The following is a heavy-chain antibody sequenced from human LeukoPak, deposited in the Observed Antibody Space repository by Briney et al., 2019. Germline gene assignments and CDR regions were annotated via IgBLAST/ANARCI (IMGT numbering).Heavy chain of an antibody. D-gene: IGHD1-26*01. CDR2: ISGDGGNT. V-gene: IGHV3-23*01. Sequence: PGGSLRLSCAASRFTFTSYAMSWVRQAPGKGLEWLSAISGDGGNTYYADPVKGPFTITRDTSNNTIYLQKNSMRAEDKAVYYCAKDKYSGSYILGDFDCWGQGTLVTVSS. J-gene: IGHJ4*02. CDR1: RFTFTSYA. CDR3: AKDKYSGSYILGDFDC.